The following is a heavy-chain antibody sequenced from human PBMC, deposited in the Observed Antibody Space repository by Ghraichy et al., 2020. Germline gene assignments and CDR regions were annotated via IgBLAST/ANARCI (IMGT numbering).Heavy chain of an antibody. V-gene: IGHV1-18*04. J-gene: IGHJ5*02. CDR1: GYSFTNYG. Sequence: ASVKVSCKTSGYSFTNYGITWVRQAPGQGLEWMVWITTSKGNTQSAQKLQGRVTMTTDTSTSTVYMELRSLRYDDTAVYYCARGINYFDPWGQGTLVTVSS. CDR2: ITTSKGNT. CDR3: ARGINYFDP. D-gene: IGHD1-7*01.